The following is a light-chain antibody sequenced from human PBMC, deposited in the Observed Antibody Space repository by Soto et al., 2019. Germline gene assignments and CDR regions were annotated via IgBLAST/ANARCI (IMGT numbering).Light chain of an antibody. Sequence: QSALTQPPSASGSPGQSVTISCTGSSSDVGGYEYVSWYQQHPGKAPKLIIYSNAQRPSGVPDRFSGSKSGTSASLAISGLQSEDEADYYCAAWDDSLKGPVFGGGTKLTVL. J-gene: IGLJ2*01. CDR3: AAWDDSLKGPV. CDR2: SNA. CDR1: SSDVGGYEY. V-gene: IGLV2-8*01.